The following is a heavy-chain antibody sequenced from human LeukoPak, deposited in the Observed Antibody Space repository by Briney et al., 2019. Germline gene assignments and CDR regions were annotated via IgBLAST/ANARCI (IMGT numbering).Heavy chain of an antibody. D-gene: IGHD6-19*01. CDR1: GGSISSSNW. J-gene: IGHJ4*02. CDR3: ARDEEYSSGWYFDY. CDR2: IYHSGST. V-gene: IGHV4-4*02. Sequence: SGTLSLTCAVSGGSISSSNWWSWVRQPPGKGLEWIGEIYHSGSTNYNPSLKSRVTISVDKSKNQFSLKLSSVTAADTAVYYCARDEEYSSGWYFDYWGQGTLVTVSS.